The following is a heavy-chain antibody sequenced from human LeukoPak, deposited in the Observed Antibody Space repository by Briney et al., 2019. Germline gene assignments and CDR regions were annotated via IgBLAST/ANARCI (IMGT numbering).Heavy chain of an antibody. CDR2: ISAYNGNT. J-gene: IGHJ4*02. Sequence: ASVKVSCKASGYTFTSYGISWVRQAPGHGLEWMGWISAYNGNTNYAQKLQGRVTMTTDTSTSTAYMELRSLRSDDTAVYYCAREVDYGDRFDYWGQGTLVTVSS. CDR1: GYTFTSYG. CDR3: AREVDYGDRFDY. D-gene: IGHD4-17*01. V-gene: IGHV1-18*01.